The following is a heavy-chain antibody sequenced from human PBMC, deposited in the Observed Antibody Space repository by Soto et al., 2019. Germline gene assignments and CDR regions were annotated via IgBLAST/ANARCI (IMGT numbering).Heavy chain of an antibody. D-gene: IGHD6-6*01. Sequence: ASVKVSCKASGGTFSSYAISWVRQAPGQGLEWMGGIIPIFGTANYAQKFQGRVTITADKSTSTAYMELSSLRSEDTAVYYCARYLKQLVYNWFDAWGQGTLVTVSS. CDR2: IIPIFGTA. V-gene: IGHV1-69*06. J-gene: IGHJ5*02. CDR1: GGTFSSYA. CDR3: ARYLKQLVYNWFDA.